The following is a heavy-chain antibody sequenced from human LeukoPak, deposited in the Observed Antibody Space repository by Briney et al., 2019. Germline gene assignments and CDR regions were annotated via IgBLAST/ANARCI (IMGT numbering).Heavy chain of an antibody. D-gene: IGHD1-26*01. CDR2: INHSGST. CDR1: GGSFSGYY. Sequence: SETLSLTCAVYGGSFSGYYWSWIRQPPGKGLEWIGEINHSGSTNYNPSLKSRVTISVDTSKNQFSLKLSSVTAADTAVYYCALLRPKGALEYWGQGTLVTVSS. V-gene: IGHV4-34*01. CDR3: ALLRPKGALEY. J-gene: IGHJ4*02.